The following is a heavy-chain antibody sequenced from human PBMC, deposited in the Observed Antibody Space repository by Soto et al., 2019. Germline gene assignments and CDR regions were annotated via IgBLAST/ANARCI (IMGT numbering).Heavy chain of an antibody. J-gene: IGHJ4*02. CDR3: AHRVLRTVFGLVTTTAIYFDF. CDR2: IYWDDDK. CDR1: GFSLTTSGVG. D-gene: IGHD3-3*01. V-gene: IGHV2-5*02. Sequence: QITLNESGPTVVRPTETLTLTCRFSGFSLTTSGVGVGWIRQSPGKAPAWLALIYWDDDKRYSAALKSRLTITKETSKNQVVLTVSDLDPTDTATYYCAHRVLRTVFGLVTTTAIYFDFWGQGTPFAFSS.